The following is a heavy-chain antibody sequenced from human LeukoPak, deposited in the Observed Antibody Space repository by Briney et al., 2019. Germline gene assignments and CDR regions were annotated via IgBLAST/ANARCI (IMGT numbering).Heavy chain of an antibody. V-gene: IGHV1-2*02. J-gene: IGHJ3*01. Sequence: ASVKVSCKASGFTFTDYYMHWVRQAPGQGLEWMGYIYPKSRDTNYEQNFQGRVTMTSDTSMSTVYMELTGLRSDDTAVYYCARDEAADGTNALDVWGQGTMATVSS. CDR3: ARDEAADGTNALDV. CDR2: IYPKSRDT. CDR1: GFTFTDYY. D-gene: IGHD6-13*01.